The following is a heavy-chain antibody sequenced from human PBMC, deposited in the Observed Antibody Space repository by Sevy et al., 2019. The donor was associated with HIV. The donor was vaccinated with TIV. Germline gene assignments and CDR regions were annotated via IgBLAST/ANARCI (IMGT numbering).Heavy chain of an antibody. V-gene: IGHV3-15*01. CDR1: GFTFSNAW. Sequence: GGSLRLSCAASGFTFSNAWMSWVRQAPGKGLEWVGRIKSKTDDGTTDCAAPGKGRFTISRDDSKNTLYLQMNSLKTEDTAVYYCTTDFRNTMIVVVNAFDIWGQGTMVTVSS. D-gene: IGHD3-22*01. CDR3: TTDFRNTMIVVVNAFDI. J-gene: IGHJ3*02. CDR2: IKSKTDDGTT.